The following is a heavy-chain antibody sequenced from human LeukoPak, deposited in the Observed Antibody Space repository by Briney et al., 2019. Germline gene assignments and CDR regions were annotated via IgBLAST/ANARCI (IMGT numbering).Heavy chain of an antibody. CDR1: GFTFSSYA. D-gene: IGHD4-17*01. V-gene: IGHV3-30-3*01. Sequence: GGCRRLSCAASGFTFSSYAMHWVRQAPGKGLEWVAVISYDGSNKYYADSVKGRFTISRDNSKNTLYLQMNSLRAEDTAVYYCARVKRLRRRNYGDFQHWGQGTPVTVSS. CDR3: ARVKRLRRRNYGDFQH. CDR2: ISYDGSNK. J-gene: IGHJ1*01.